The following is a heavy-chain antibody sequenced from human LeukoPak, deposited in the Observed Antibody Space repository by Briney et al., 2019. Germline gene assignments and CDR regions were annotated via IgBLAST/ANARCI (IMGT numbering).Heavy chain of an antibody. CDR2: ISSSGSTI. J-gene: IGHJ4*02. CDR1: GFTFSSYA. CDR3: ARTPYYDFWSGYYPDYYFDY. Sequence: GGSLRLSCAASGFTFSSYAMSWVRQAPGKGLEWVSYISSSGSTIYYADSVKGRFTISRDNAKNSLYLQMNSLRAEDTAVYYCARTPYYDFWSGYYPDYYFDYWGQGTLVTVSS. V-gene: IGHV3-48*03. D-gene: IGHD3-3*01.